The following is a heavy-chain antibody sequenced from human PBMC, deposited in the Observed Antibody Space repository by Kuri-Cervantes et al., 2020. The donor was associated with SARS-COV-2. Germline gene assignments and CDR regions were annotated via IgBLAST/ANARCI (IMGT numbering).Heavy chain of an antibody. V-gene: IGHV3-53*04. CDR2: IYSGGST. J-gene: IGHJ3*02. CDR1: GFTFSNAW. Sequence: GGSLRLSCAASGFTFSNAWMSWVRQAPGKGLEWVSVIYSGGSTYYADSVKGRFTISRHNSKNTLYLQMNSLRAEDTAVYYCAREIPWGYSGNSVCGAFDIWGQGTIVTVSS. D-gene: IGHD4-23*01. CDR3: AREIPWGYSGNSVCGAFDI.